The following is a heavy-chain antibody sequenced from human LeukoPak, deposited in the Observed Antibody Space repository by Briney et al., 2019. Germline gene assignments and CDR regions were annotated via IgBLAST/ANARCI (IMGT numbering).Heavy chain of an antibody. CDR3: ASSSLRGYSYGPKVY. D-gene: IGHD5-18*01. CDR2: IIPIFGTA. Sequence: SVKVSCKASVGTFSSYAISWARQAPGQGLEWMGGIIPIFGTANYAQKFQGRVTITTDESTSTAYMELSSLRSEDTAVYYCASSSLRGYSYGPKVYWGQGTLVTVSS. J-gene: IGHJ4*02. V-gene: IGHV1-69*05. CDR1: VGTFSSYA.